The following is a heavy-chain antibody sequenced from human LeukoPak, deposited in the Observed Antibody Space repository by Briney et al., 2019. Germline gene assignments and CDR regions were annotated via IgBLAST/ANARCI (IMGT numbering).Heavy chain of an antibody. CDR1: GFIFSDLE. V-gene: IGHV3-48*03. D-gene: IGHD5-18*01. Sequence: AGGSLRLSCVASGFIFSDLEMHWVRQAPGKGLEWISFISETGSTIYYADSVTGRFTISRDNAKNSLYLQMDSLRDEDTALYCVRGYTPDYWGQGALVTVSS. CDR2: ISETGSTI. CDR3: RGYTPDY. J-gene: IGHJ4*02.